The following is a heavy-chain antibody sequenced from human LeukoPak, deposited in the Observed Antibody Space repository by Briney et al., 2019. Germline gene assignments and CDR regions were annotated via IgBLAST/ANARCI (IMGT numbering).Heavy chain of an antibody. Sequence: GESLKISCKASGYRFTSYWIGWVRQMPGKGLEWMGIIYPHDSDTRYSPSFQGQVTISADKSVRTAYLQWSSLKASDTAMYYCARPNITSYYDSRGYDAFDVWGQGTMVTVSS. J-gene: IGHJ3*01. CDR2: IYPHDSDT. CDR1: GYRFTSYW. D-gene: IGHD3-22*01. V-gene: IGHV5-51*01. CDR3: ARPNITSYYDSRGYDAFDV.